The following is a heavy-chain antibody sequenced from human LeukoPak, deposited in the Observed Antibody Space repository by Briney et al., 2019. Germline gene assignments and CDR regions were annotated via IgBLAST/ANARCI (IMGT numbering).Heavy chain of an antibody. Sequence: PGGSLRLSCEASGFTLSAHSMDWVRQAPGKGLEWVASISSESTHIYYPDSLKGRFTVSRDNAKNSLYLQINSLRAEDTAVYYCARDSISSPYSFDYWGQGTLVTVSS. J-gene: IGHJ4*02. V-gene: IGHV3-21*01. D-gene: IGHD3-3*02. CDR3: ARDSISSPYSFDY. CDR2: ISSESTHI. CDR1: GFTLSAHS.